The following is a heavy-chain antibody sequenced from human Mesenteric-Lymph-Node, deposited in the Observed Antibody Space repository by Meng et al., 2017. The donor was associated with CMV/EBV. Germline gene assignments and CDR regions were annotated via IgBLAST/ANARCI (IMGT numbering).Heavy chain of an antibody. CDR3: ARAHSSSWYPGY. Sequence: GESLKISCEASGFRFSSYAVHWVRQVAGKGLEWVALVSFDGSKKYTDSVKGRFTISRDNSKNTLYLQMNSLRAEDTDVYYCARAHSSSWYPGYWGQGTLVTVSS. V-gene: IGHV3-30-3*01. J-gene: IGHJ4*02. CDR1: GFRFSSYA. CDR2: VSFDGSKK. D-gene: IGHD6-13*01.